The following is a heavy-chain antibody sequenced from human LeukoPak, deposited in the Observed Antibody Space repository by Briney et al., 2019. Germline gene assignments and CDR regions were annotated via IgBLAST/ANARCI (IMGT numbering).Heavy chain of an antibody. D-gene: IGHD3-16*02. CDR3: ARHVNYYFDK. V-gene: IGHV4-39*01. CDR2: IYYSMSYSGST. Sequence: PSETLSLTCTVSHDSITSSSNYWGWIRQPPGKGLEWIGSIYYSMSYSGSTYYNPSLVSRVSVSLDTSNNQLSLKLSSVSAADTAVYYCARHVNYYFDKWGQGTLVTVSS. CDR1: HDSITSSSNY. J-gene: IGHJ4*02.